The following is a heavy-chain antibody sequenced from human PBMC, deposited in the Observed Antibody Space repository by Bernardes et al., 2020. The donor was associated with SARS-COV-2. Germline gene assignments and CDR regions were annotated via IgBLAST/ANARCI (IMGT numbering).Heavy chain of an antibody. D-gene: IGHD2-8*01. J-gene: IGHJ6*02. CDR1: GYTFTSYD. CDR2: MNPNSGNT. Sequence: VNVSCKASGYTFTSYDINWVRQATGQGLEWMGWMNPNSGNTGYAQKFQGRVTMTRNTSISTAYMELSSLRSEDTAVYYCARGTGIVLMVYAPYSLDVWGQGTTVTVSS. CDR3: ARGTGIVLMVYAPYSLDV. V-gene: IGHV1-8*01.